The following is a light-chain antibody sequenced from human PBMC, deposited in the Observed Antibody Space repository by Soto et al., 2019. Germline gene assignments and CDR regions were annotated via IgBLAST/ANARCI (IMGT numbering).Light chain of an antibody. V-gene: IGKV3-11*01. J-gene: IGKJ3*01. CDR2: DAS. CDR3: QQRSNWPPLFT. CDR1: QSVSSY. Sequence: EIVLTQSPATLSLSPGERATLSCRASQSVSSYLAWYQQKPGQAPRLLIYDASNRATGIPARFSGSGSGTDFTRTISSLDPEDFAVYYCQQRSNWPPLFTFGPGTKVDIK.